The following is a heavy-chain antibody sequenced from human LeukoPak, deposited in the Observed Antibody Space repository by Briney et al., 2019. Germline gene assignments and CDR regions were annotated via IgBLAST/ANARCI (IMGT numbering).Heavy chain of an antibody. CDR2: IYWNDDK. V-gene: IGHV2-5*01. CDR1: GFSLSTSGVG. J-gene: IGHJ5*01. Sequence: SGPTLVKPTQTLTLTCTFSGFSLSTSGVGVGWIRQLPGKALEWLALIYWNDDKRYSPSLKSRLTITKDTSKNQVVLTMTNMDPVDTATYYCAGITGEWIQLWFDYWGQGTLVTVSS. D-gene: IGHD5-18*01. CDR3: AGITGEWIQLWFDY.